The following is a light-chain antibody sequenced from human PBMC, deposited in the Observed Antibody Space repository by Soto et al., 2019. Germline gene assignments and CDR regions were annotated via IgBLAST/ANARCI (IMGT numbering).Light chain of an antibody. J-gene: IGKJ5*01. CDR1: QSISSW. V-gene: IGKV1-5*03. CDR2: KAS. CDR3: QQYSSYPIT. Sequence: ASVGDGVTITCRASQSISSWLAWYQQKPGKAPKLLIYKASSLESGVPSRFSGSGSGTEFTLTISSLQPDDFATYYCQQYSSYPITFGQGTRLEIK.